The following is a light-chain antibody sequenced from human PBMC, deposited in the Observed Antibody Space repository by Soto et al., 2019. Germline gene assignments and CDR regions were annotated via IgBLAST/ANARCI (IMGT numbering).Light chain of an antibody. V-gene: IGKV1-27*01. Sequence: DIQMNQSPSSLSASVGDRVTITCRASQGIRNYLAWYQQKPGKGPKLLIYGASILQAGVPSRFSGSGSGTDFTLTISSLQPEDVATYYCQKYDSAPRSFGQGTKVEI. CDR3: QKYDSAPRS. J-gene: IGKJ1*01. CDR2: GAS. CDR1: QGIRNY.